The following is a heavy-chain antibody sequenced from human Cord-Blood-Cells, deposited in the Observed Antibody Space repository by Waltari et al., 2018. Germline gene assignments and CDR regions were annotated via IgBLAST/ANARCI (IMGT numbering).Heavy chain of an antibody. Sequence: QVQLVESGGGVVQPGRSLRPSCAASGFTFISYGMPWFRQAPGKGLAWVAVISYDGSNKYYADSVKGRFTISRDNSKNTLYLQMNSLRAEDTAVYYCAKGVRSGWYYYGMDVWGQGTTVTVSS. CDR1: GFTFISYG. J-gene: IGHJ6*02. CDR3: AKGVRSGWYYYGMDV. CDR2: ISYDGSNK. V-gene: IGHV3-30*18. D-gene: IGHD6-19*01.